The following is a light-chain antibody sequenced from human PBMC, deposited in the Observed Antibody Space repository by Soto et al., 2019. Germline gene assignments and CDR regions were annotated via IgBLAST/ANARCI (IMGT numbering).Light chain of an antibody. V-gene: IGLV2-14*01. CDR3: SSYTSSSTLYV. J-gene: IGLJ1*01. Sequence: QSALTQPASVSGSPGQSITISCTGTSSDVGGYNYVSWYQQHPGKAPKLMIYEVSNRPSGVSNRFSGPKSGNTASLTISGLQAEDEADYYCSSYTSSSTLYVFGTGTQVTVL. CDR1: SSDVGGYNY. CDR2: EVS.